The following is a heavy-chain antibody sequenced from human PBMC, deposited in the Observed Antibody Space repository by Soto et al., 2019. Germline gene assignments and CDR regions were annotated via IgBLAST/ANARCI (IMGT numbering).Heavy chain of an antibody. CDR2: IIPIFGTA. V-gene: IGHV1-69*01. Sequence: QVQLVQSGAEVKKPGSSVKVSCKASGGTFSSYAISWVRQAPVQGLEWMGGIIPIFGTANYAQKFQGRVTITADESTSTAYMELSSLRSEDTAVYYCARDTRDIVVVVAATPDYYYGMDVWGQGTTVTVSS. CDR1: GGTFSSYA. J-gene: IGHJ6*02. D-gene: IGHD2-15*01. CDR3: ARDTRDIVVVVAATPDYYYGMDV.